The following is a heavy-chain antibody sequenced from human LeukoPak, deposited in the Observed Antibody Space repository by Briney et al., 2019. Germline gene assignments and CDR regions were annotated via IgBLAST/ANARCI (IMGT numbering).Heavy chain of an antibody. CDR1: GGSISDYY. V-gene: IGHV4-59*08. Sequence: NPSETLSLTCTVSGGSISDYYWSWIRQPPGKGLEWIGYIYYSGSANYNPSLKSRVTISVDTSKNEFSLRLSSVTAADTAVYYCARHRNPYFSSTSCFNWFDPWGQGTLVTVSS. CDR3: ARHRNPYFSSTSCFNWFDP. D-gene: IGHD2-2*01. CDR2: IYYSGSA. J-gene: IGHJ5*02.